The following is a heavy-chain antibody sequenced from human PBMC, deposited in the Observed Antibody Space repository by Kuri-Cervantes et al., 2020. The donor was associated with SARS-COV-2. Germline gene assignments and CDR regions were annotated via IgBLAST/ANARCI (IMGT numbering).Heavy chain of an antibody. V-gene: IGHV4-39*01. CDR2: ICYSGST. CDR3: ARHVIGFFGSGGHPFDY. J-gene: IGHJ4*02. CDR1: GGSISSSGYY. Sequence: SETLSLTCTVSGGSISSSGYYWGWIRQPPGKGLEWIGSICYSGSTYYNPSLKSRVTISVDTSKNQFSLKLSSVTAADTAVYYCARHVIGFFGSGGHPFDYWGQGTLVTVSS. D-gene: IGHD2-15*01.